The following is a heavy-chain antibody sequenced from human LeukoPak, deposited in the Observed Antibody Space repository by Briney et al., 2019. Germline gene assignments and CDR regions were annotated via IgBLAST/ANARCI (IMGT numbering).Heavy chain of an antibody. D-gene: IGHD3-22*01. Sequence: SETLSLTCAVNGGSFSGYYWSWIRQSPGKGLEWIGEINHSGSTNYNPSLKSRVTMSVDTSKNQFSLKLSSVTAADTVVYYCAREGTPYNFDSSGYYGFEDWGQGTLVTVSS. J-gene: IGHJ4*02. V-gene: IGHV4-34*01. CDR1: GGSFSGYY. CDR3: AREGTPYNFDSSGYYGFED. CDR2: INHSGST.